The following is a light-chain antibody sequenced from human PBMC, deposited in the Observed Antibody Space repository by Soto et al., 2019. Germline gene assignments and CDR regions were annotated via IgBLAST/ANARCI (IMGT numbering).Light chain of an antibody. CDR1: QIISGW. CDR3: LQYNGYYRT. V-gene: IGKV1-5*01. Sequence: DIQMTQSPSTLSASVGDTVTITCRASQIISGWLAWYQQRPGKAPNLLIFDASTLESGVPSRFSGSGSGTTFTLTISSLQSDDFATYYCLQYNGYYRTFGQGTKVEIK. CDR2: DAS. J-gene: IGKJ1*01.